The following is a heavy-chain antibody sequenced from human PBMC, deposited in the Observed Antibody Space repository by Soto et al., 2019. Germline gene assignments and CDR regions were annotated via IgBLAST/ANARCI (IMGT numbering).Heavy chain of an antibody. CDR2: IYWDDDK. D-gene: IGHD3-16*01. CDR3: VPRRYFRAFTAYAH. V-gene: IGHV2-5*02. Sequence: QSTLKESGPTLVKPPQTLTLTCTLSGFSISTTNVGVGWVRQPPGKALEWLALIYWDDDKRYSSSLKSRLAITDDTSKDLVVLTLTTMEPVDTARYYCVPRRYFRAFTAYAHWGQGALGSVAS. CDR1: GFSISTTNVG. J-gene: IGHJ4*02.